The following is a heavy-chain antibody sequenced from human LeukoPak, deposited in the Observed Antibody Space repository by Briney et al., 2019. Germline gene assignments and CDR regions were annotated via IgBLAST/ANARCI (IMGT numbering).Heavy chain of an antibody. Sequence: VASVKVSCKASGYTFSSYGISSVRHAPGQGLERGGWISAYNGNTNYAQKLQGRVTMTTDTSTSTAYMELRSLRSDDTAVYYCARAIAALELVPFDYWGQGTLVTVSS. V-gene: IGHV1-18*01. CDR3: ARAIAALELVPFDY. J-gene: IGHJ4*02. D-gene: IGHD6-13*01. CDR1: GYTFSSYG. CDR2: ISAYNGNT.